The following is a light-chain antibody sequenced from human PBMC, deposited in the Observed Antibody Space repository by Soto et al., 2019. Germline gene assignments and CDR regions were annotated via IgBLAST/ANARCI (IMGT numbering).Light chain of an antibody. CDR3: LQHNSYPWT. Sequence: IQMTQSTSSLSASVGNSVTIPCRASQGIRNDLGWYQQKQGKAPKRLIYAASSLQSGVPSRFSGSGYGTEFNLTISSLQTEDFATYYCLQHNSYPWTFGQGTKVDIK. J-gene: IGKJ1*01. CDR1: QGIRND. V-gene: IGKV1-17*01. CDR2: AAS.